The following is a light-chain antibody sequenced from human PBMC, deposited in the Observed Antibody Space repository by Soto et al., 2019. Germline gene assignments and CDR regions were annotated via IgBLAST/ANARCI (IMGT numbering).Light chain of an antibody. Sequence: QSALTQPRSVSGSPGQSVTISCTGTSSDVGGHSYVSWYQQYPGKAPKLLLSSVTKRPSGVPDRFSGSKSGNTASLTISGLQAEDEADYYCCSYAGSYTYVFGTGTQLTDL. J-gene: IGLJ1*01. CDR3: CSYAGSYTYV. CDR1: SSDVGGHSY. V-gene: IGLV2-11*01. CDR2: SVT.